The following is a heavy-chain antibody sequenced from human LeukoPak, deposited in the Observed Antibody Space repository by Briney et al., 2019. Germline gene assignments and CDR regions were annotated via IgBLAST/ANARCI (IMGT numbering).Heavy chain of an antibody. CDR3: ARRWYSGSPTLDY. CDR2: INHSGST. D-gene: IGHD1-26*01. J-gene: IGHJ4*02. Sequence: SETLSLTCAVYGGSFSGYHWSWIRQPPGKELEWIGEINHSGSTNSNPSLKSRITLSVDTSKNQFSLKLSSVTAADTAVYYCARRWYSGSPTLDYWGQRTLVTVPS. V-gene: IGHV4-34*01. CDR1: GGSFSGYH.